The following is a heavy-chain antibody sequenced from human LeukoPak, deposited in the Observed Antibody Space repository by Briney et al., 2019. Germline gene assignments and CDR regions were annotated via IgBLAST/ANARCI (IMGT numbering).Heavy chain of an antibody. V-gene: IGHV3-21*01. Sequence: PGGSLRLSCAASGFTFSTYSMNWVRQAPGKGLEWVSFISSSTSYIYYADSVKGRFTISRDNAKNSVYLQMNSLRAEDTAVYYCARGRGWLFDCWGQGTLVTVSS. D-gene: IGHD6-19*01. CDR2: ISSSTSYI. J-gene: IGHJ4*02. CDR1: GFTFSTYS. CDR3: ARGRGWLFDC.